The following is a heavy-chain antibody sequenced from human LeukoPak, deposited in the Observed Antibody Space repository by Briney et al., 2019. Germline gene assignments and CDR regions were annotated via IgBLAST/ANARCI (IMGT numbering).Heavy chain of an antibody. CDR2: IRNDGTNE. D-gene: IGHD2-15*01. CDR1: GFTFSGYG. Sequence: GRSLRLSCAASGFTFSGYGMHWVRQAPGKGLEWVTFIRNDGTNEYYADSVRGRFTISRDNSKNTLYLQMNILRAEDTAIYYCAKAKFNWWVKFSFDSWGQGTLVTVSS. CDR3: AKAKFNWWVKFSFDS. V-gene: IGHV3-30*02. J-gene: IGHJ4*02.